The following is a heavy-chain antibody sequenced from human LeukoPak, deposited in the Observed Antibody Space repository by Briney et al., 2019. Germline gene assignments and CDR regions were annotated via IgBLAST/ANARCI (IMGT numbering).Heavy chain of an antibody. Sequence: GRSLRLSCAASGFTFDDYAMLWVRQAPGQGLEWVSGISWNSGSIGYADSVKGRFTISRDNAKNSLYLQMNSLRAEDTALYYCAKGRSGYDYDAFDIWGQGTMVTVSS. CDR2: ISWNSGSI. J-gene: IGHJ3*02. V-gene: IGHV3-9*01. D-gene: IGHD5-12*01. CDR1: GFTFDDYA. CDR3: AKGRSGYDYDAFDI.